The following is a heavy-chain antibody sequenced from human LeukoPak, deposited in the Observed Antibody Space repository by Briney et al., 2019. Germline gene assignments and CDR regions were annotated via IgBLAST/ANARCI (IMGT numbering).Heavy chain of an antibody. CDR1: GFTFDDYA. V-gene: IGHV3-9*01. J-gene: IGHJ4*02. CDR3: AKDYKASVARPGYFDY. Sequence: GGSLRLSCAASGFTFDDYAMHWVRQAPGKGLEWVSGISGNSGSIGYADSVKGRFTISRDNAKNSLYLQMNSLRAEDTALYYCAKDYKASVARPGYFDYWGQGTLVTVSS. D-gene: IGHD1-14*01. CDR2: ISGNSGSI.